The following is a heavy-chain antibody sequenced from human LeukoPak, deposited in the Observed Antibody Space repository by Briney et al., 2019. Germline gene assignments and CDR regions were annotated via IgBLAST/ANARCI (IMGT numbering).Heavy chain of an antibody. CDR1: GYTFTGYY. Sequence: ASVKVSCKASGYTFTGYYMHWLRQAPGQGLEWMGWINPNSGGTNYAQKFQGRVTMTRDTSISTAYMELSRLRSDDTAVYYCAREEYSGSYYGMDVWGQGTTVTVSS. V-gene: IGHV1-2*02. J-gene: IGHJ6*02. D-gene: IGHD1-26*01. CDR3: AREEYSGSYYGMDV. CDR2: INPNSGGT.